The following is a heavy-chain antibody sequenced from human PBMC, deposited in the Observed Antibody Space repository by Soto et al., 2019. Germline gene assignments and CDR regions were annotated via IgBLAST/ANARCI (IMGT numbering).Heavy chain of an antibody. D-gene: IGHD3-9*01. CDR3: ATLDWGTFDV. J-gene: IGHJ4*02. CDR2: ISPHNGNT. Sequence: HLVQSAAEVKKPGASVKVSCKASGYVFLGYAITWVRQAPGHGLEWMGGISPHNGNTKYAQKFQGRMIKTTDTSTDTAYMELRSLISDDTATYYCATLDWGTFDVWGQGTLVTVSS. V-gene: IGHV1-18*01. CDR1: GYVFLGYA.